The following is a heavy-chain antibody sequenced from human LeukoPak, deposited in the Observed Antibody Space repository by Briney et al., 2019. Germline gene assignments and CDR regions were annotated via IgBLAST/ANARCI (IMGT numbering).Heavy chain of an antibody. V-gene: IGHV4-31*03. CDR1: GGSISSGGYY. Sequence: IPSETLSLTCTVSGGSISSGGYYWSWIRQHPGKGLEWSGNIYYSGSTYYNPSLKSRVTISVDTSKNQFSLELSSVTAADAAVYYCARVCYRESYYYFDYWGQGTLVTVSS. J-gene: IGHJ4*02. CDR2: IYYSGST. D-gene: IGHD1-26*01. CDR3: ARVCYRESYYYFDY.